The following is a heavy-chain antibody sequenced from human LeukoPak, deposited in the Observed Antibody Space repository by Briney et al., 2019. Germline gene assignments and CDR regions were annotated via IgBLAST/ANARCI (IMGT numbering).Heavy chain of an antibody. J-gene: IGHJ4*02. CDR1: GYTFTAHF. Sequence: WASVKVSCKASGYTFTAHFLHWVRRAPGQGFEWLGWINPNSGGTYYTQTFQGRVTMTRDTSISTAYMELSSLRSDDTAVYYCARAQSLTAPAGTFANSWGQGTLVTVSS. D-gene: IGHD6-13*01. CDR3: ARAQSLTAPAGTFANS. V-gene: IGHV1-2*02. CDR2: INPNSGGT.